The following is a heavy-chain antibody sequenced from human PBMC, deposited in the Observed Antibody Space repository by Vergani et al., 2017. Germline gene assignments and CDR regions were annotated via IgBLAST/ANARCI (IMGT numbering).Heavy chain of an antibody. CDR1: GYPISSGYY. V-gene: IGHV4-38-2*01. J-gene: IGHJ4*02. CDR3: ARLGYSYGPPGYFDY. Sequence: VQLHELGPGLVKPSEIPSPIRSVVGYPISSGYYWGWMRQPPGKGRGWIGSIYHSGSTYNNPSLKSRVTISVDTSKNQFSLKQSSVTAPDTAVYFCARLGYSYGPPGYFDYWGQGTLVTVSS. D-gene: IGHD5-18*01. CDR2: IYHSGST.